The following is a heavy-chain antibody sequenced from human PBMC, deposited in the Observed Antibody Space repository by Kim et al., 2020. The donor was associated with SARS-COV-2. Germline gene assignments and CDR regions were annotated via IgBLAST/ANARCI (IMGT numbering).Heavy chain of an antibody. V-gene: IGHV3-13*01. Sequence: GGSLRLSCAASGFTFSSYDMHWVRQATGKGLEWVSAIGTAGDTYYPGSVKGRFTISRENAKNSLYLQMNSLRAGDTAVYYCARYTRAVAGPFYYYYYMDVWGEGTTVTVSS. D-gene: IGHD6-19*01. J-gene: IGHJ6*03. CDR1: GFTFSSYD. CDR2: IGTAGDT. CDR3: ARYTRAVAGPFYYYYYMDV.